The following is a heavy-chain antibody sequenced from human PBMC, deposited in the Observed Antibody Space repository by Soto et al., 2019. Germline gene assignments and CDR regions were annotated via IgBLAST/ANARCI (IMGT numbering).Heavy chain of an antibody. D-gene: IGHD2-2*01. CDR1: GGTFSSYT. CDR2: IIPILGIA. V-gene: IGHV1-69*04. CDR3: ARELPAAMMYYFDY. Sequence: ASVKVSCKASGGTFSSYTISWVRQAPGQGLEWMGRIIPILGIANYAQKFQGRVTITADKSTSTAYMELSSLRSEDTAVYYCARELPAAMMYYFDYWGQGTLVTVSS. J-gene: IGHJ4*02.